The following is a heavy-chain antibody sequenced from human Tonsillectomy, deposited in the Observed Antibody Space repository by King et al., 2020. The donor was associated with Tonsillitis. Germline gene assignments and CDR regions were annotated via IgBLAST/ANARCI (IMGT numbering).Heavy chain of an antibody. CDR2: IYYSGDT. D-gene: IGHD2-15*01. J-gene: IGHJ5*02. CDR3: GRYEGGVCDP. V-gene: IGHV4-31*03. Sequence: VQLQESGPGLVKPSQTLSLTCTVSGGSISGGAYYWSWIRQHPGKGLEWIGYIYYSGDTFHSGDTYYSPSLKSRLAISVDTSKNQVSLKLRSVTAADTAMYYCGRYEGGVCDPGDQGSLATVSS. CDR1: GGSISGGAYY.